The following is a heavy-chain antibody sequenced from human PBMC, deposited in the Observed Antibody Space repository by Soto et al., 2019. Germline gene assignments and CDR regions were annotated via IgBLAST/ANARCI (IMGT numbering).Heavy chain of an antibody. CDR3: VRDHYTMRDFWSECSSD. J-gene: IGHJ4*02. D-gene: IGHD3-3*01. V-gene: IGHV3-23*01. CDR2: ISGSGGST. Sequence: GGSLRLSCPASGFTFSSYAMSWVRQAPGKGLEWVSGISGSGGSTYYADSVKGRFTISRDNSKNTSYLRMKSLRAEDTAIYYCVRDHYTMRDFWSECSSDWGEGAQVTVSS. CDR1: GFTFSSYA.